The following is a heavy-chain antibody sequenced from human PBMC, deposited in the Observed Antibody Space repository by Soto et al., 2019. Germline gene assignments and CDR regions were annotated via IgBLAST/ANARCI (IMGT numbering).Heavy chain of an antibody. Sequence: TQSHPCTVADGSIINGGYSRSMIRQPPGKGLEWIGYIYHSGSTYYNPSLKSRVTISVDRSKNQFSLKLSSVTAADTAVYYCAAGGGLPRYYWRQGSLVTVSS. CDR1: DGSIINGGYS. D-gene: IGHD5-12*01. J-gene: IGHJ4*02. CDR3: AAGGGLPRYY. V-gene: IGHV4-30-2*01. CDR2: IYHSGST.